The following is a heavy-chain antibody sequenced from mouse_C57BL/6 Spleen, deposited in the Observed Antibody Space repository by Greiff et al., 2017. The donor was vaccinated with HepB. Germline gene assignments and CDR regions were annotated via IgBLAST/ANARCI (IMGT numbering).Heavy chain of an antibody. D-gene: IGHD1-1*01. V-gene: IGHV1-42*01. CDR3: AREYYYGSYFDV. CDR2: INPSTGGT. J-gene: IGHJ1*03. CDR1: GYSFTGYY. Sequence: DVQLQESGPELVKPGASVKISCKASGYSFTGYYMNWVKQSPEKSLEWIGEINPSTGGTTYNQKFKAKATLTVDKSSSTAYMQLKSLTSEDSAVYYCAREYYYGSYFDVWGTGTTVTVSS.